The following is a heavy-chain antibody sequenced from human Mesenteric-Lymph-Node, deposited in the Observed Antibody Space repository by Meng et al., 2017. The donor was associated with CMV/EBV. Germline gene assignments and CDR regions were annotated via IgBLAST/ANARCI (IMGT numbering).Heavy chain of an antibody. V-gene: IGHV3-30*02. Sequence: GESLKISCAASGFIFKTYDMDWVRQAPDKGLEWVTFIRYDGSNQHYADSVKGRFTISRDNSKNTVYLQMNSLRPEDTAVYYCARDHPAGTQETWGQGTLVTVSS. J-gene: IGHJ5*02. CDR3: ARDHPAGTQET. CDR1: GFIFKTYD. D-gene: IGHD1-1*01. CDR2: IRYDGSNQ.